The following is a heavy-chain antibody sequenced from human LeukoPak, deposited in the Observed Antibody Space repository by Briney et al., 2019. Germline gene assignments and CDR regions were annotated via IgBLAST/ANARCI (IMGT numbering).Heavy chain of an antibody. Sequence: NSSETLSLTCIVSGGSMSGYYWNWIRQPPGKGLEWIGHTFSSGATTYNPSLKSRVTISVDTPRSQFSLHLSSVTAADTAVYYCARRSRDGYFLDSWGQGTLVTVSS. CDR3: ARRSRDGYFLDS. V-gene: IGHV4-4*09. J-gene: IGHJ4*02. D-gene: IGHD5-24*01. CDR1: GGSMSGYY. CDR2: TFSSGAT.